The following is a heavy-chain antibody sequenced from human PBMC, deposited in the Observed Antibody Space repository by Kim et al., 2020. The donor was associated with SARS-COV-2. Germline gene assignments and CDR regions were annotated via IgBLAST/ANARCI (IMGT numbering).Heavy chain of an antibody. CDR2: IYYSG. V-gene: IGHV4-39*02. CDR1: GGSISSSSYY. CDR3: AREGAAGKFDP. Sequence: SETLSLTCTVSGGSISSSSYYWGWIRQPPGKGLEWIGSIYYSGSNPSLKSRVTISVDTSKNQFSLKLSSVTAADTAVYYCAREGAAGKFDPWGQGTLVTVSS. J-gene: IGHJ5*02. D-gene: IGHD6-13*01.